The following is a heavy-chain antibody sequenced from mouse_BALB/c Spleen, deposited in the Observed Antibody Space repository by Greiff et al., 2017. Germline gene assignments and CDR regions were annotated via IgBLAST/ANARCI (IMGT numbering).Heavy chain of an antibody. Sequence: VQLVESGAELVRPGTSVKVSCKASGYAFTNYLIEWVKQRPGQGLEWIGVINPGSGGTNYNEKFKGKTTLTADKSSSTAYMQLSSLTSDDSAVYFCARTGTTVEDCDYWGQGTTLTVSS. CDR1: GYAFTNYL. CDR2: INPGSGGT. J-gene: IGHJ2*01. CDR3: ARTGTTVEDCDY. V-gene: IGHV1-54*01. D-gene: IGHD1-1*01.